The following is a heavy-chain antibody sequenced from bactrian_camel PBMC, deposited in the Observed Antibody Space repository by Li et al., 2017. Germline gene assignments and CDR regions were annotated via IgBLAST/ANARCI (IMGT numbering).Heavy chain of an antibody. CDR2: ISSDGTT. J-gene: IGHJ4*01. CDR1: GYIFPSCK. Sequence: HVQLVESGGGSVQAGGSLKLSCATSGYIFPSCKMGWYRQAPGKERELVSTISSDGTTRYADSVKGRFTISRDNAKNTLYLQMNSLKTVDTAVYYCATQATGWAVRYWGRGTQVTVS. D-gene: IGHD5*01. V-gene: IGHV3S55*01. CDR3: ATQATGWAVRY.